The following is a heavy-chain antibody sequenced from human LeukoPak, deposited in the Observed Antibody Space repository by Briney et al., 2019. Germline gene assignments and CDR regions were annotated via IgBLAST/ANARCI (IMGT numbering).Heavy chain of an antibody. CDR1: GDCISSHY. Sequence: SETLSLTCTVSGDCISSHYWSWIRQPPGKGLEWIGYIYYSGSTNYNPSLKSRVTISVDTSKNQFSLKLSSVTAADTAVYYCARSDSSGYYGPWGYWGQGTLVTVSS. V-gene: IGHV4-59*11. CDR3: ARSDSSGYYGPWGY. CDR2: IYYSGST. D-gene: IGHD3-22*01. J-gene: IGHJ4*02.